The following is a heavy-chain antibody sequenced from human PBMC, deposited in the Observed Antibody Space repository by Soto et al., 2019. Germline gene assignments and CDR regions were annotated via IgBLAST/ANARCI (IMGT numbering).Heavy chain of an antibody. J-gene: IGHJ3*02. D-gene: IGHD3-3*01. CDR3: ARSPSGYDAFDI. CDR1: GFTFSSYD. Sequence: GGSLRLSCAASGFTFSSYDMHWVRQATGKGLEWVSAIGTAGDTYYPGSVKGRFTISRENAKNSLYLQMNSLRAGDTAVYYCARSPSGYDAFDIWGQGTMVTVSS. CDR2: IGTAGDT. V-gene: IGHV3-13*01.